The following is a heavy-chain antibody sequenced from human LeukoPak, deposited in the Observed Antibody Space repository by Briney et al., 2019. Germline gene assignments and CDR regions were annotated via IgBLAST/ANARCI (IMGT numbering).Heavy chain of an antibody. D-gene: IGHD1-26*01. V-gene: IGHV3-7*01. CDR3: ARGGSYYDYFDY. Sequence: GGSLRLSCAASEFTFFTYWMSWVRQAPGKWLEWVANIKQDGSEKYYVDSVKGRFTISRDNAKNSLYLQMNSLRAEDTAVYYCARGGSYYDYFDYWGQGTLVTVSS. CDR1: EFTFFTYW. CDR2: IKQDGSEK. J-gene: IGHJ4*02.